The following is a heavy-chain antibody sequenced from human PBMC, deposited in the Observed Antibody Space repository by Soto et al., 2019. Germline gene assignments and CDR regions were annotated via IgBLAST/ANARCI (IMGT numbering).Heavy chain of an antibody. Sequence: QVQLVESGGGVVQPGRSLRLSCAASGFTFSSYGMHWVRQAPGKGLEWVAVISYDGSNKYYADSVKGRFTISRDNSKNTLYLQMNSLRAEDTAVYYCAKATAMVCYYYYGMDVWGQGTTVTVSS. J-gene: IGHJ6*02. CDR3: AKATAMVCYYYYGMDV. V-gene: IGHV3-30*18. CDR1: GFTFSSYG. D-gene: IGHD5-18*01. CDR2: ISYDGSNK.